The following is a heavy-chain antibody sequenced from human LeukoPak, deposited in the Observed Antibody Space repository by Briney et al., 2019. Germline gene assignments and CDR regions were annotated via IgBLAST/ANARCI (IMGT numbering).Heavy chain of an antibody. V-gene: IGHV3-74*01. J-gene: IGHJ4*02. CDR2: IYGDGSFT. CDR3: AKDHYWSIDY. CDR1: GFTLSNFW. Sequence: GGSLRLSCAASGFTLSNFWMHWVRQAPGKGLVWVALIYGDGSFTRYADSVKGRFTISRDNAKNTLYLQMNSLRAEDTGVYYCAKDHYWSIDYWGRGTLVTVSS. D-gene: IGHD3-3*01.